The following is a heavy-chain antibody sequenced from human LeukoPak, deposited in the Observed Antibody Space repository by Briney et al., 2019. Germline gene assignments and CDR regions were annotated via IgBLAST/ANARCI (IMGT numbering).Heavy chain of an antibody. CDR2: IIPIFGTA. Sequence: ASVKVSCKASGGTFSSYAISWVRQAPGQGLEWMGRIIPIFGTANYAQKFQGRVTITTDESTSTAYMELSSLRSEDTAVHYCARDLNVDYGGNSGWFDPWGQGTLVTVSS. D-gene: IGHD4-23*01. CDR1: GGTFSSYA. J-gene: IGHJ5*02. V-gene: IGHV1-69*05. CDR3: ARDLNVDYGGNSGWFDP.